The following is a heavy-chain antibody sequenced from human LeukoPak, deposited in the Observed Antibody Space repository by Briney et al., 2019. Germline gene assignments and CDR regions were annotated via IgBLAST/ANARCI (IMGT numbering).Heavy chain of an antibody. CDR1: GFTFSSYG. J-gene: IGHJ5*02. Sequence: GGSLRLSCAASGFTFSSYGMHWVRQAPGKGLEWVAVISYDGSNKYYADSVKGRFTISRDNSKNTLYLQMNSLRAEDTAVYYCAKDRRSSSLSWFDPWGQGTLVIVSS. CDR2: ISYDGSNK. V-gene: IGHV3-30*18. CDR3: AKDRRSSSLSWFDP. D-gene: IGHD6-13*01.